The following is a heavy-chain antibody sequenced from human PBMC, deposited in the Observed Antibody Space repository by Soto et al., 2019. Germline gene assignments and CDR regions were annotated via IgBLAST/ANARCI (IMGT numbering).Heavy chain of an antibody. CDR1: GAFIRGSHYY. CDR2: VFESVTI. Sequence: QLQLQESGPGLVKPPETLSLTCTVSGAFIRGSHYYWAWLRQSTGKGLEWVGSVFESVTIYYNPSLTAPVTISLDASKNPFSLTLNSVNAAETCGYSCARQHLVCPLSRAYWGRGTQVAVSS. D-gene: IGHD6-13*01. J-gene: IGHJ4*01. V-gene: IGHV4-39*01. CDR3: ARQHLVCPLSRAY.